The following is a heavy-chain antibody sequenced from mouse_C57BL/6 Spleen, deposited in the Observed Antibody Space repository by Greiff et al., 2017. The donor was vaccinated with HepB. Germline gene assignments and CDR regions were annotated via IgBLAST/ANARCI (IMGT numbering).Heavy chain of an antibody. D-gene: IGHD4-1*01. J-gene: IGHJ1*03. CDR2: IYPSDSET. V-gene: IGHV1-61*01. CDR3: ARTGTGGYFDV. CDR1: GYTFTSYW. Sequence: VQLQQPGAELVRPGSSVKLSCKASGYTFTSYWMDWVKQRPGQGLEWIGNIYPSDSETHYNQKFKDKATLTVDKSSSTAYMQLSSLTSEDSAVYYCARTGTGGYFDVWGTGTTVTVSS.